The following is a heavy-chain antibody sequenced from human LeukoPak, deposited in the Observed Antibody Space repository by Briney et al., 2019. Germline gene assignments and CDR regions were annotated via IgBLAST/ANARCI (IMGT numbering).Heavy chain of an antibody. D-gene: IGHD3-10*01. Sequence: PGGSLRLSCAASGFTFSNAWMSWVRQAPGKGLEWVGHIKSKIDGETTGYAAPVKGRFTISRDDSKDMLYLQMNSLKTEDTAVYYCTTELGLSFGVRYFDHWGQGTSATVSS. V-gene: IGHV3-15*01. J-gene: IGHJ4*02. CDR2: IKSKIDGETT. CDR3: TTELGLSFGVRYFDH. CDR1: GFTFSNAW.